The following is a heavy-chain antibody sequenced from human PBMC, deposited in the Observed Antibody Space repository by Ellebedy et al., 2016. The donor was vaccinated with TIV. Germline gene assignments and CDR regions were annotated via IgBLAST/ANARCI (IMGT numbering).Heavy chain of an antibody. CDR2: SRDRANSYST. D-gene: IGHD1-26*01. V-gene: IGHV3-72*01. J-gene: IGHJ6*02. CDR3: VRGRSLSGRFFMDV. CDR1: GFPFSDHY. Sequence: GESLKISCAASGFPFSDHYMDWVRQAPGKGLEWLARSRDRANSYSTEYAASVKGRFTILRDASKSSLSLQMNNLRTEDAAVYFCVRGRSLSGRFFMDVWGQGTTVTVSS.